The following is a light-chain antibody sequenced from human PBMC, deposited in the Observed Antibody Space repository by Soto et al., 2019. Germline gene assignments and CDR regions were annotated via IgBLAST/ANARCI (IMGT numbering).Light chain of an antibody. J-gene: IGKJ3*01. CDR3: HHSYSTLFS. CDR2: AAS. CDR1: QSISSY. V-gene: IGKV1-39*01. Sequence: DIQMTQSPSSLSASVGDRVTITCRASQSISSYLNWYQQKPGKAPKLLIYAASSLQSGVPSRFSGSGSGTDFTLTISSLQPEDFATYYCHHSYSTLFSFGPGTKVDIK.